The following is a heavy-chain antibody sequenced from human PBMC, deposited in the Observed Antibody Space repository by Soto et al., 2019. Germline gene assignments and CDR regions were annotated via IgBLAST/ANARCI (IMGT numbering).Heavy chain of an antibody. CDR3: ASTLYYYGSGSYLPPSYYYYGMDV. CDR1: GGTFSSYA. CDR2: IIPIFGTA. V-gene: IGHV1-69*01. D-gene: IGHD3-10*01. Sequence: QVQLVQSGAEVKKPGSSVKVSCKASGGTFSSYAISWVRQAPGQGLEWMGGIIPIFGTANYAQKFQGRVTITADESTSTAYMELSSLRSEDTAVYYCASTLYYYGSGSYLPPSYYYYGMDVWGQGTTVTVSS. J-gene: IGHJ6*02.